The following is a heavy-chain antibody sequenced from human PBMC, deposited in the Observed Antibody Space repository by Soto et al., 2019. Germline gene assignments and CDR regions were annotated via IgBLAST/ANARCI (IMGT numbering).Heavy chain of an antibody. CDR3: ATEYYYGSGSSNWFDP. CDR2: IYYSGST. D-gene: IGHD3-10*01. J-gene: IGHJ5*02. Sequence: SETLSLTCTVSGGSISSSSYYWGWIRQPPGKGLERIGSIYYSGSTYYNPSLKSRVTISVDTSKNQFSLKLSSVTAADTAVYYCATEYYYGSGSSNWFDPWGQGTLVTVSS. CDR1: GGSISSSSYY. V-gene: IGHV4-39*01.